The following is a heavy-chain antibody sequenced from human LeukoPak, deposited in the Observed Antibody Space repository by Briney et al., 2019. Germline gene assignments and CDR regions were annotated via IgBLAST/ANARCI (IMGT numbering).Heavy chain of an antibody. CDR3: AKEVGSGWRLTAFDY. J-gene: IGHJ4*02. D-gene: IGHD6-19*01. CDR1: GFTFSNYW. CDR2: INPDGSTT. V-gene: IGHV3-74*01. Sequence: PGGSLRLSCAASGFTFSNYWVHWVRQAPGRGLMWVSRINPDGSTTNYADSVKGRFTISRDNAKNTLYLQMNSLRAEDTAVYYCAKEVGSGWRLTAFDYWGQGTLVTVSS.